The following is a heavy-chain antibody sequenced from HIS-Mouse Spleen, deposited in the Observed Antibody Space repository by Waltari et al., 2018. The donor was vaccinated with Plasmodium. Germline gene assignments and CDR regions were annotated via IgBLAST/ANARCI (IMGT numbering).Heavy chain of an antibody. CDR2: IYTSGST. CDR3: ASSRYSSSWYGDFDY. J-gene: IGHJ4*02. CDR1: GGSLSRYY. V-gene: IGHV4-4*07. D-gene: IGHD6-13*01. Sequence: QVQLQESGPGLVKPSETLSLTCTVSGGSLSRYYRSLIRQPAGQDLEWIGRIYTSGSTNYNPSRKSRVTMSVDTSKNQFSLKLSSVTAADTAVYYCASSRYSSSWYGDFDYWGQGTLVTVSS.